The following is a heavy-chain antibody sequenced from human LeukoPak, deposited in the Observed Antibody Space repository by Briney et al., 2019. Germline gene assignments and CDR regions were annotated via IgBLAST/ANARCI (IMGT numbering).Heavy chain of an antibody. V-gene: IGHV3-23*01. D-gene: IGHD3-16*01. Sequence: GGSLRLSCAASGFTFSSYAMGWVRQAPGKGLEWVSTISGSAGNTYYADSVKGRFTISRDNSEDTLYLQMNSLRAEDTAIYYCVKDSSETRVYYEYFDCWGQGTLVSVSS. CDR2: ISGSAGNT. CDR1: GFTFSSYA. J-gene: IGHJ4*02. CDR3: VKDSSETRVYYEYFDC.